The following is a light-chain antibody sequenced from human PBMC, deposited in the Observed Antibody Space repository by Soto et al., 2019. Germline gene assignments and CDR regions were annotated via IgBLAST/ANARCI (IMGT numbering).Light chain of an antibody. J-gene: IGKJ1*01. Sequence: ETVLTQSPATLSLSRGERATLSFRASQSVSSYFAWYQQTPGQAPRLLIYAASNRATGIPARFSGSGSGTDFTLTISRLAPEDSAVYYCQQRSNWPGTFGQGTKVDIK. CDR1: QSVSSY. CDR2: AAS. CDR3: QQRSNWPGT. V-gene: IGKV3-11*01.